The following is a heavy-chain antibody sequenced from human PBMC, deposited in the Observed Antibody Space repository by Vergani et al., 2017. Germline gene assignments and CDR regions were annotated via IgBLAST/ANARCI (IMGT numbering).Heavy chain of an antibody. V-gene: IGHV1-2*02. J-gene: IGHJ5*02. Sequence: QVQLVQSGAEVKKPGASVKVFCKASGYTFTGYYMQWVRQAPGQGLEWMGWINPNSGGTKYAQKFLGRVTMTRDTSISTAYMELSRLRSDDTAVYYCARDQSMVFCSSTSCFDGWFDPWGQGTLVTVSS. CDR3: ARDQSMVFCSSTSCFDGWFDP. CDR1: GYTFTGYY. D-gene: IGHD2-2*01. CDR2: INPNSGGT.